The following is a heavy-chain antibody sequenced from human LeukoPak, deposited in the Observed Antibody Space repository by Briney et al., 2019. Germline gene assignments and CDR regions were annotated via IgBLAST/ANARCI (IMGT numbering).Heavy chain of an antibody. CDR2: MTTSGNTI. J-gene: IGHJ4*02. Sequence: GGSLRLSCAASGFLFNNYEINWVRQAPGKGLEWLSFMTTSGNTIFYAESVKDRFTISRDNAKKSLYLQMNSLRDEDTAVYYCARVGGATAVTMYFEYWGQGTLVTVSS. CDR1: GFLFNNYE. V-gene: IGHV3-48*03. D-gene: IGHD1-26*01. CDR3: ARVGGATAVTMYFEY.